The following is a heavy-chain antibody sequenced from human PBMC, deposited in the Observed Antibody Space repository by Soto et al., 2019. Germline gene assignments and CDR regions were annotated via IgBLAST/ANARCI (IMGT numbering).Heavy chain of an antibody. D-gene: IGHD6-13*01. CDR1: GFTFSSYA. J-gene: IGHJ4*02. Sequence: GGSLRLSCAASGFTFSSYAMHWVRQAPGKGLEWVAVISYDGSNKYYADSVKGRFTISRDNSKNTLYLQMNSLRAEDTAVYYCARDSGDSSSWADYWGQGTLVTVSS. CDR2: ISYDGSNK. CDR3: ARDSGDSSSWADY. V-gene: IGHV3-30-3*01.